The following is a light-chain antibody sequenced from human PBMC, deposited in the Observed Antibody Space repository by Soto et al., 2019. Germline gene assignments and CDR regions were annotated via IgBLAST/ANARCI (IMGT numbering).Light chain of an antibody. V-gene: IGLV2-23*01. Sequence: QSALTQPASVSGSPGQSITISCTGTSSDVGSYNLLSWYQQHPGKAPKLMIYEGSKRPSGVSNRFSGSKSGNTASLTISGLQAEDEADYYCCSYAGSRVFGGGTKVTVL. CDR1: SSDVGSYNL. J-gene: IGLJ3*02. CDR2: EGS. CDR3: CSYAGSRV.